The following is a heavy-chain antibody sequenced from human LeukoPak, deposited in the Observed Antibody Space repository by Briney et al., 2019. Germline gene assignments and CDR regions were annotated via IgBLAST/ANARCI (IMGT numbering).Heavy chain of an antibody. V-gene: IGHV4-61*02. Sequence: SSETLSLTCTVSGGSISSGSYYWRWIRQPAGKGLEWIGRIYTSGSTNYNPSLKSRVTISVDTSKNQFSLKLSSVTAADTAVYYCARVGGEGIWGPARYYYYMDVWGKGTTVTVSS. CDR1: GGSISSGSYY. D-gene: IGHD3-16*01. CDR2: IYTSGST. J-gene: IGHJ6*03. CDR3: ARVGGEGIWGPARYYYYMDV.